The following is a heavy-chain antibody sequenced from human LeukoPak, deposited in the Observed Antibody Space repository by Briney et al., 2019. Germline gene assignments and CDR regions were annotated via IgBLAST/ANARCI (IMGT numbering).Heavy chain of an antibody. CDR3: AKFFGENFGVVSTHYYYYYMDV. CDR1: GFTFSSYA. Sequence: PGGSLRLSCPASGFTFSSYAMSWVRQAPGKGLEWVSAISGSGGSTYYADSVKGRFTISRDNSKNTLYLQMNSLRAEDTAVYYCAKFFGENFGVVSTHYYYYYMDVWGKGTTVTVSS. CDR2: ISGSGGST. D-gene: IGHD3-3*01. V-gene: IGHV3-23*01. J-gene: IGHJ6*03.